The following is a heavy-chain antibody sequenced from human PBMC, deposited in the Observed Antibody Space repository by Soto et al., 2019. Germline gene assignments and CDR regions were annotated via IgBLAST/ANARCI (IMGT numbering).Heavy chain of an antibody. V-gene: IGHV1-2*02. CDR3: ARVNVVVVAATREYYFDF. Sequence: PSVKDSCKASGYTFTGYYMHWLRPAPGQGLEWMGWINPNSGGTNYAQKFQGRVTMTRDTSISTAYMELSRLRSDDTAVYYCARVNVVVVAATREYYFDFWGQGTLVTVSS. CDR1: GYTFTGYY. CDR2: INPNSGGT. D-gene: IGHD2-15*01. J-gene: IGHJ4*01.